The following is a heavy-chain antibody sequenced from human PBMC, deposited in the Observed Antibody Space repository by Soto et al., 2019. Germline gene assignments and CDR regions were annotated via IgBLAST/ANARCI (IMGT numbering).Heavy chain of an antibody. Sequence: SVKVSCKASGGTFSSYAISWVRQAPGQGLEWMGGIIPIFGTANYAQKFQGRVTITADESTSTAYMELSSLRSEDTAVYYCARGLDRDIVLMVYAPEGWFDPWGQGTLVTVSS. V-gene: IGHV1-69*13. D-gene: IGHD2-8*01. CDR2: IIPIFGTA. CDR1: GGTFSSYA. J-gene: IGHJ5*02. CDR3: ARGLDRDIVLMVYAPEGWFDP.